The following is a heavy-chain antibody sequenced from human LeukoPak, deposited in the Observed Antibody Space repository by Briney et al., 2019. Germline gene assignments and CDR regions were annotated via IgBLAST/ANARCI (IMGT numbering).Heavy chain of an antibody. D-gene: IGHD1-14*01. V-gene: IGHV3-21*04. Sequence: GGSLRLSCAASGFTFSSYSMIWVRQAPGEGLEWVSSISSSSSYIYYADSVKGRFTISRDNAKNSLYLQMNSLRAEDTAVYYCAKGVPEGKDWFDPWGQGTLVTVSS. CDR1: GFTFSSYS. CDR2: ISSSSSYI. J-gene: IGHJ5*02. CDR3: AKGVPEGKDWFDP.